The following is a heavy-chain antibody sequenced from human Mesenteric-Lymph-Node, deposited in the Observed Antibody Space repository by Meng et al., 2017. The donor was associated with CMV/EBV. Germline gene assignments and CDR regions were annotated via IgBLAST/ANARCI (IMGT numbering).Heavy chain of an antibody. Sequence: LSCAASGFSVDAYGMDWVRQAPGKGLELVSDISKSSDYIYYADSLKGRFTISRDNTKKSLYLKMDSLRVEDTAVYYCARDWDISGGVCWGQGTLVTVSS. V-gene: IGHV3-21*05. J-gene: IGHJ4*02. CDR3: ARDWDISGGVC. CDR2: ISKSSDYI. CDR1: GFSVDAYG. D-gene: IGHD3-16*01.